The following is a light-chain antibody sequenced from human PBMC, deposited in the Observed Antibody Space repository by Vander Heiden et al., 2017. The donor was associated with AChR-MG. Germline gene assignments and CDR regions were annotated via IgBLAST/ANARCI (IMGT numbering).Light chain of an antibody. CDR3: SSYKSSSNHVV. V-gene: IGLV2-14*03. Sequence: QSALTQPASVSGSPGPSITISCTGTSSDVGGYNYVSWYQQHPGKAPKLMIYDVSNRPSGVSNRFSGSKSGNTAALTSSGLQAEDEADYYCSSYKSSSNHVVFGVGTKLTVL. CDR1: SSDVGGYNY. CDR2: DVS. J-gene: IGLJ2*01.